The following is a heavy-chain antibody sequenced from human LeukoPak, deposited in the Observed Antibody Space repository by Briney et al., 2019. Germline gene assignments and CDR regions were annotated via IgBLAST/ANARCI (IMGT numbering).Heavy chain of an antibody. V-gene: IGHV3-73*01. CDR2: IRSKTNSYAI. D-gene: IGHD4-23*01. J-gene: IGHJ4*02. CDR1: GFIFSDSA. Sequence: PGGSLRLSCAASGFIFSDSAIQRVRQASRKGLEWVGRIRSKTNSYAIAYGASVKGRFTFSRDDSKNTAYLQMNSLKIEDTAVYYCTGGNDYWGQGTLVTVSS. CDR3: TGGNDY.